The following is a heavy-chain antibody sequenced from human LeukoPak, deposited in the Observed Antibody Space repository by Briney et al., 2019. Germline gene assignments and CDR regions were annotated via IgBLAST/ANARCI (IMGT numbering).Heavy chain of an antibody. Sequence: GGSLRLSCTVSGFTFNAFGMQWVRRVQGKGLEWVAPIIEDGGTTDYASSVEGRFTISRDNTSKSLFRDMDSLGTEDTALYHCAKSGLGDHGIYAGRGSPYYYHYLDVWGQGTMVIVSS. CDR1: GFTFNAFG. CDR2: IIEDGGTT. D-gene: IGHD4-23*01. J-gene: IGHJ4*02. V-gene: IGHV3-43*02. CDR3: AKSGLGDHGIYAGRGSPYYYHYLDV.